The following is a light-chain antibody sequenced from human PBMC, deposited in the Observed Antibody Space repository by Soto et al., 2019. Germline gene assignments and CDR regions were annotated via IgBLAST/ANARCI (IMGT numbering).Light chain of an antibody. CDR3: QQVYVYPST. Sequence: DIHLTHSPSSLSSSLVDRVTITCRASQGISSYLGWYQQKPGKAPNLLIYAASTLQSGVPSRFSGGGSGTDFTLTISSLQPEDFATYYCQQVYVYPSTFGGGTKVDI. J-gene: IGKJ4*01. CDR2: AAS. CDR1: QGISSY. V-gene: IGKV1-9*01.